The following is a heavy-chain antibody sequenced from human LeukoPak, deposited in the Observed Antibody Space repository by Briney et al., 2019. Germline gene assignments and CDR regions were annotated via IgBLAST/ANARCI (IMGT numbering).Heavy chain of an antibody. CDR2: NSRNSGNI. D-gene: IGHD3-22*01. Sequence: GGSLRLSCAASIFPFYVFSMLCVRQPPGEGLECVSGNSRNSGNIGYAVSVKGRFTISRYNAKNSLYLQMNSLRAEDTAVYYCARGEFYYYYSSGYRFGHWGQGTLVTVSS. CDR3: ARGEFYYYYSSGYRFGH. J-gene: IGHJ5*02. V-gene: IGHV3-9*01. CDR1: IFPFYVFS.